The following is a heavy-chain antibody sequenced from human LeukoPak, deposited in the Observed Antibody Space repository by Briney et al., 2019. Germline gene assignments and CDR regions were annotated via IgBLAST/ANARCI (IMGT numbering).Heavy chain of an antibody. CDR2: MNPNSGNT. CDR3: AREGSIAAAGLDY. V-gene: IGHV1-8*01. CDR1: GYTFTSYD. D-gene: IGHD6-6*01. Sequence: WASVKVSCKASGYTFTSYDINWVRQATGQGLEWMGWMNPNSGNTGYAQKFQGRVTMTRDTSISTAYMELSSLRSEDTAVYYCAREGSIAAAGLDYWGQGTLVTVSS. J-gene: IGHJ4*02.